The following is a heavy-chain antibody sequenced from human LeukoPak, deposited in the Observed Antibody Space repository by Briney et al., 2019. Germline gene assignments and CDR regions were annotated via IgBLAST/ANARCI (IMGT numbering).Heavy chain of an antibody. CDR1: GYNFTSYG. D-gene: IGHD3-22*01. V-gene: IGHV1-18*01. Sequence: GASVKVSCKASGYNFTSYGISWVRQAPGQGLEWMGWISAYNGNTNYAQKLQGRVTMTTDTSTSTAYMELRSLRSDDTAVYYCAREHTDYYDSSGYYYWGQGTLVTVSS. CDR2: ISAYNGNT. CDR3: AREHTDYYDSSGYYY. J-gene: IGHJ4*02.